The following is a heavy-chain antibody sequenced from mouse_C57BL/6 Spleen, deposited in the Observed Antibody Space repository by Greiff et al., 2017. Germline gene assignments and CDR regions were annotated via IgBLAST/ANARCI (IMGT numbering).Heavy chain of an antibody. CDR3: AREDYYGSSYYFDY. J-gene: IGHJ2*01. Sequence: VQLQQPGAELVRPGSSVKLSCKASGYTFTSYWMEWVKQRPGQGLEWIGNICPAVSETHYNQKFKDKATLTVDKSSTTAYMQLSSLTTEDSAVYSCAREDYYGSSYYFDYWGQGTTLTVSS. CDR1: GYTFTSYW. V-gene: IGHV1-61*01. CDR2: ICPAVSET. D-gene: IGHD1-1*01.